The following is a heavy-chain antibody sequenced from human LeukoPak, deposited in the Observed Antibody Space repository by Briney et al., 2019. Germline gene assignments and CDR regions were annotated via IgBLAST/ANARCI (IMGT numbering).Heavy chain of an antibody. J-gene: IGHJ4*02. D-gene: IGHD2-15*01. CDR3: ARDRPYCSGGSCYLYYFDY. Sequence: GGSLRLSCAASGFTVSSNYMSWVRQAPGKGVEWVSAIYSGGSTYYADSVRGRFTISRDNSKNTLYLQMNSLRAEDTAVYYCARDRPYCSGGSCYLYYFDYWGQGTLVIVSS. V-gene: IGHV3-53*01. CDR2: IYSGGST. CDR1: GFTVSSNY.